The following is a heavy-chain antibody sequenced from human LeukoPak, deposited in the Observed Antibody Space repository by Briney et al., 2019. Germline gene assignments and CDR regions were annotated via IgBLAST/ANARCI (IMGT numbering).Heavy chain of an antibody. J-gene: IGHJ4*02. D-gene: IGHD6-6*01. CDR3: ARDLSYIYQDGSSYVDY. CDR2: ISSSSSYI. CDR1: GFTFSSYS. Sequence: AGGSLRLSCAASGFTFSSYSMNWVRQAPGKGLEWVSSISSSSSYIYYADPVKGRFTISRDNAKNSLYLQMNSLRAEDTAVYYCARDLSYIYQDGSSYVDYWGQGTLVTVSS. V-gene: IGHV3-21*01.